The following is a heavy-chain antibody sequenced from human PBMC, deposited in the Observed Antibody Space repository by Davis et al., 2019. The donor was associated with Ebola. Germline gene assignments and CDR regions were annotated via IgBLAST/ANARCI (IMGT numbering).Heavy chain of an antibody. Sequence: GESLKISCAASGFTFGDYAMSWVRQTPGKGLEWVGRIKTKTDGGTADYAAPVKGRFTISRDDSKNTLYLQMNSLKTEDTAVYYCTTLTFGYYYGMDVWGQGTTVTVSS. D-gene: IGHD2/OR15-2a*01. CDR3: TTLTFGYYYGMDV. CDR1: GFTFGDYA. V-gene: IGHV3-15*01. CDR2: IKTKTDGGTA. J-gene: IGHJ6*02.